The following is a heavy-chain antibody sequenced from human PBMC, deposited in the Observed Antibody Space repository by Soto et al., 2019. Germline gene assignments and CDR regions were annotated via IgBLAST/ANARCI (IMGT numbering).Heavy chain of an antibody. Sequence: GGSLRLSCAASGFTFTRYSMNWVRQAPGKGLEWVSSISSTTNYIYYGDSMKGRFTISRDNAKNSLYLVMNSLRAEDTAVYYCARESEDLTSNFDYWGQGTLVTVSS. V-gene: IGHV3-21*06. CDR1: GFTFTRYS. CDR2: ISSTTNYI. J-gene: IGHJ4*02. CDR3: ARESEDLTSNFDY.